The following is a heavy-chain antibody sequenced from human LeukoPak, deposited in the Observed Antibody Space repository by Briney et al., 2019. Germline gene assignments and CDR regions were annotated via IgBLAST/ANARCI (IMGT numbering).Heavy chain of an antibody. J-gene: IGHJ4*02. CDR2: ISYDGSNK. CDR3: AKGRSGNYSPSLCDY. V-gene: IGHV3-30-3*01. D-gene: IGHD1-26*01. CDR1: GFTFSSYA. Sequence: PGRSLRLSCAASGFTFSSYAMHWVRQAPGKGLEWVAVISYDGSNKFYADSVKGRFTISRGNSKNTLYLQMNSLRAEDTAVYYCAKGRSGNYSPSLCDYWGQGTLVTVSS.